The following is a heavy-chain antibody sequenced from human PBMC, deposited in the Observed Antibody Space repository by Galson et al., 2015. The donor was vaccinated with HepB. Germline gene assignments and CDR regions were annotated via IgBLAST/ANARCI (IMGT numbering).Heavy chain of an antibody. CDR2: ISGSGGST. CDR3: AKDLLAGNFKVDFDH. CDR1: GFTFSTYA. V-gene: IGHV3-23*01. D-gene: IGHD4-23*01. J-gene: IGHJ4*02. Sequence: SLILSCAASGFTFSTYAMSWVRQGPGKGLEWVSTISGSGGSTYYADSVKGRFTISRDNSKNTLYLQMNSLRAEDTAVYYCAKDLLAGNFKVDFDHWGQGTLVTVSS.